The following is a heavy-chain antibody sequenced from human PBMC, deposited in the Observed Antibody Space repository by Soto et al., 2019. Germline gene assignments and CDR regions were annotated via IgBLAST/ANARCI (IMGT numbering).Heavy chain of an antibody. V-gene: IGHV3-7*01. CDR2: TNQDGRER. Sequence: EVHLVESGGGLVQPGGSLRLSCVASGFTFRNYWMSWLRQAPGKRLEWVANTNQDGRERYSVDSVKGRFTISRDNAKNSMHLQMNSLRAEDTAVYYCARDGSGYSTDWGQGTLVTVSS. J-gene: IGHJ4*02. CDR3: ARDGSGYSTD. D-gene: IGHD5-18*01. CDR1: GFTFRNYW.